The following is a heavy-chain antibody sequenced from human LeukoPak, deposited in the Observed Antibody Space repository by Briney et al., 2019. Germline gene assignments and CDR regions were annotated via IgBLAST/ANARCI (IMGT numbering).Heavy chain of an antibody. D-gene: IGHD2-15*01. CDR3: ARDQVVLDY. CDR2: ISWNSGTI. CDR1: GFTFHDYA. Sequence: PGRSLRLSCAASGFTFHDYAMHWVRQAPGKGLEWVSGISWNSGTIGYADSVKGRFTISRDNAKNSLYLQMNSLRAEDTAVYYCARDQVVLDYWGQGTLVTVSS. J-gene: IGHJ4*02. V-gene: IGHV3-9*01.